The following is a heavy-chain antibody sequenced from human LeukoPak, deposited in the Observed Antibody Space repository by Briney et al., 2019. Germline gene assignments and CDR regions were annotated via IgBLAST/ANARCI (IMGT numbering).Heavy chain of an antibody. CDR2: IKQDGSEK. J-gene: IGHJ4*02. CDR3: SRLIYIYGYPTLDY. D-gene: IGHD5-18*01. Sequence: GGSLRLSCAASGFTFSSYWVSWVRQAPGKGLEWVANIKQDGSEKYYVDSVKGRFTMSRDNAKNSVYLQMNSLRAEDTAVYYCSRLIYIYGYPTLDYWGQGTLVTVSS. CDR1: GFTFSSYW. V-gene: IGHV3-7*01.